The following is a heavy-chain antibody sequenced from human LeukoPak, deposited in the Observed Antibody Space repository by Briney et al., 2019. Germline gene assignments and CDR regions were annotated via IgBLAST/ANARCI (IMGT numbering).Heavy chain of an antibody. CDR3: ARVLFNSGYDY. CDR2: INPNSGET. V-gene: IGHV1-2*02. D-gene: IGHD3-9*01. CDR1: GYTFTGAH. Sequence: ASVKVSCKASGYTFTGAHMHWVRQAPGQGLEWMGWINPNSGETRFAQKFQGRVTMTRDTSISTAYMDLGGLRSDDTAVYYCARVLFNSGYDYWGQGSLVTVSS. J-gene: IGHJ4*02.